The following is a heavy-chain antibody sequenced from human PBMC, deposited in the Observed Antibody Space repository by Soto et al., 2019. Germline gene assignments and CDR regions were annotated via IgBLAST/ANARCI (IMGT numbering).Heavy chain of an antibody. CDR3: ATGANFYYDTSRY. J-gene: IGHJ4*02. Sequence: QVQLVESGWGVVQSGGSLRLSCAAPGFTFSIYALHWVRQAPGKGQEWVAVMSPNGNNQYYADSVKSRFTISRDTSKSTLYLQMTSLRPDDTAVYYCATGANFYYDTSRYWGQGTLVTVSS. V-gene: IGHV3-30-3*01. CDR2: MSPNGNNQ. CDR1: GFTFSIYA. D-gene: IGHD3-22*01.